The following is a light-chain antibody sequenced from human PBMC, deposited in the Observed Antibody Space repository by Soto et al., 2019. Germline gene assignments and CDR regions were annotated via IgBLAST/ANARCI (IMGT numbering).Light chain of an antibody. CDR2: GAS. CDR3: QQCCISPPT. J-gene: IGKJ1*01. Sequence: EIVLTQSPGTLSLSPGERATLSCRASQSVSSSYLAWYQQKPGQAPRLLIYGASSRATGIPDRFSGSGSGTDFTLTISRLEPEDFAVYYCQQCCISPPTFGQGTKVEIK. CDR1: QSVSSSY. V-gene: IGKV3-20*01.